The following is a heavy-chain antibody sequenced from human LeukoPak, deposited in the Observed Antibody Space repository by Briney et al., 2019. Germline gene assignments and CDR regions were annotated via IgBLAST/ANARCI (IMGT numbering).Heavy chain of an antibody. CDR1: GGSISSSSYY. V-gene: IGHV4-39*01. CDR2: IYYSGST. J-gene: IGHJ4*02. Sequence: PSETLSLTCTVSGGSISSSSYYWGWIRQPPGKGLEWIGSIYYSGSTYYNPSLKSRVTISVDTSKNQFSLKLSSVTAADTAVYYCARSTLEFDYWGQGTLVTVSS. CDR3: ARSTLEFDY.